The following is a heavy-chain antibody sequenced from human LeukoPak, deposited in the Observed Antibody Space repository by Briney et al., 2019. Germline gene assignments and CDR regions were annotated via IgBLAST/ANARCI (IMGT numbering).Heavy chain of an antibody. D-gene: IGHD1-26*01. CDR1: GFTFSNYA. CDR2: ISVFGVGT. V-gene: IGHV3-23*01. J-gene: IGHJ4*02. Sequence: GGSLRLSCAASGFTFSNYAMSWVRQAPGKGLEWVSAISVFGVGTFYADSVKGRFTISRDNSKNTLYLQMNSLRAEDTAVYYCARATATVGATANYWGQGTLVTVSS. CDR3: ARATATVGATANY.